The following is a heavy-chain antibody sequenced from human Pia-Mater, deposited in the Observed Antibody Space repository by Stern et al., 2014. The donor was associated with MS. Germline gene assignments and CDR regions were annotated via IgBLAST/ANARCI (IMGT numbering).Heavy chain of an antibody. V-gene: IGHV1-69*14. CDR2: ITPLFNTA. D-gene: IGHD1-26*01. J-gene: IGHJ4*02. Sequence: QVQLVQSGHEVKTPGSSGKVSCKASGGSFRNDATNWARQALGQGIEWMAGITPLFNTASYARKCQDRITITAEKSTKTVFLEVDRLTYEDTAVYYCARDSPMFPRPLKGEIDYWGQGTLVTVSS. CDR3: ARDSPMFPRPLKGEIDY. CDR1: GGSFRNDA.